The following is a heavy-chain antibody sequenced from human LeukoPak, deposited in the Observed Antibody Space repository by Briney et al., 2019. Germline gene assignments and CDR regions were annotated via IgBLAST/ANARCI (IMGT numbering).Heavy chain of an antibody. V-gene: IGHV4-59*01. J-gene: IGHJ4*02. CDR2: TYYSGST. CDR1: GGSISSYY. Sequence: SETLSLTCTVSGGSISSYYWSWIRQPPGKGLEWIGYTYYSGSTNYNPSLKSRVTISVDTSKNQFSLKLSSVTAADTAVYYCARSQGYFDYWGQGTLVTVSS. CDR3: ARSQGYFDY.